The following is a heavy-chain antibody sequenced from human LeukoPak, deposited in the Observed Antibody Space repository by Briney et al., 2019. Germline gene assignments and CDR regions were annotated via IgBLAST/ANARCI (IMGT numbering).Heavy chain of an antibody. CDR2: INAGNGNT. V-gene: IGHV1-3*01. CDR3: ARVADLKFGDSGADY. Sequence: ASVKVSCKASGGTFSSYAISWVRQAPGQRLEWMGWINAGNGNTKYSQKFQGRVTITRDTSASTAYMELSSLRSEDTAVYYCARVADLKFGDSGADYWGQGTLVTVSS. D-gene: IGHD3-10*01. J-gene: IGHJ4*02. CDR1: GGTFSSYA.